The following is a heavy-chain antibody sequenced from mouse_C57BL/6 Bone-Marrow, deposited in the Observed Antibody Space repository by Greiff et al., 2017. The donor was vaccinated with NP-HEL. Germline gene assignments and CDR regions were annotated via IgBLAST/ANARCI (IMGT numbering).Heavy chain of an antibody. CDR1: GYTFTSYW. D-gene: IGHD2-3*01. CDR3: ARWLLPRYFDV. CDR2: IDPSDSET. V-gene: IGHV1-52*01. Sequence: QVQLQQPGAELVRPGSSVKLSCKASGYTFTSYWMHWVKQRPIQVLEWIGNIDPSDSETHYNQQFKDKATLTVDESSSTAYMQLSSLTSEDAAVYYCARWLLPRYFDVWGTGTTVTVSS. J-gene: IGHJ1*03.